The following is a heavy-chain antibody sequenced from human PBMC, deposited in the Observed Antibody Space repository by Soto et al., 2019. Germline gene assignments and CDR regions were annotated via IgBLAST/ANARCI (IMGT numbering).Heavy chain of an antibody. J-gene: IGHJ2*01. CDR3: ANFNWYFDL. V-gene: IGHV4-59*07. CDR2: IYYTGST. Sequence: SDTLSLNCTVICASISSYTWICILQPPGKGLEWIGYIYYTGSTNYNPSLKSRFTISVYTSKNQFSLQLSSVTAADTAVYYCANFNWYFDLWGRGTLVTVS. CDR1: CASISSYT.